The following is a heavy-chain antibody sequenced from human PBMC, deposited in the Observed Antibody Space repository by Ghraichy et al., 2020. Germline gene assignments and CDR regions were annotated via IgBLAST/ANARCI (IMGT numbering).Heavy chain of an antibody. D-gene: IGHD2-2*01. Sequence: SETLSLTCTVSGGSISSGGYYWSWIRQHPGKGLEWIGYIYYSGSTYYNPSLKSRVTISVDTSKNQFSLKLSSVTAADTAVYYCAREGCSSTSCYSIDLWGRGTLVTVSS. CDR2: IYYSGST. CDR3: AREGCSSTSCYSIDL. V-gene: IGHV4-31*03. CDR1: GGSISSGGYY. J-gene: IGHJ2*01.